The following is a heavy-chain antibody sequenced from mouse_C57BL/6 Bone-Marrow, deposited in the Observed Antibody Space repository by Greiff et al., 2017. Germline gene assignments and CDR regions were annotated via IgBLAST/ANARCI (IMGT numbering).Heavy chain of an antibody. J-gene: IGHJ3*01. CDR2: INPNNGGT. V-gene: IGHV1-26*01. Sequence: EVQLQLSGPELVKPGASVKISCKASGYTFTDYYMNWVKQSHGKSLEWIGDINPNNGGTSYNQKFKGKATLTVDKSSSTAYMELRSLTSEDSAVYYCAREDYYGSNAWFAYWGQGTLVTVSA. CDR3: AREDYYGSNAWFAY. CDR1: GYTFTDYY. D-gene: IGHD1-1*01.